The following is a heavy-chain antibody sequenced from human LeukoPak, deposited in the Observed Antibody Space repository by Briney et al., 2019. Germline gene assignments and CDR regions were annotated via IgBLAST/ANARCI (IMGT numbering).Heavy chain of an antibody. Sequence: PSETLSLTCPVSGYSISSGYYWGWIRQPPGKGLEWIGEINHRGRTTYNPSLKSRVSISVDTSKNQFSLKISSLTAADTAVYYCARGSLGLSAFDVWGQGTMVTVSS. CDR3: ARGSLGLSAFDV. V-gene: IGHV4-38-2*02. D-gene: IGHD7-27*01. J-gene: IGHJ3*01. CDR1: GYSISSGYY. CDR2: INHRGRT.